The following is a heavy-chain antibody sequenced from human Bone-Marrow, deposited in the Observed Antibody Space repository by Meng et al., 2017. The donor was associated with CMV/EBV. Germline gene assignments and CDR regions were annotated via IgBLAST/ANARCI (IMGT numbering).Heavy chain of an antibody. Sequence: ASVKVSCKASGYTFTSYDINWVRQATGQGLEWMGWMNPNSGNTGYAQKFQGRVTMTRDTSTSTVYMELSSLRSEDTAVYYCARDRLSISWFARNWFDPWGQGTLVTVSS. J-gene: IGHJ5*02. CDR3: ARDRLSISWFARNWFDP. CDR2: MNPNSGNT. CDR1: GYTFTSYD. V-gene: IGHV1-8*02. D-gene: IGHD6-13*01.